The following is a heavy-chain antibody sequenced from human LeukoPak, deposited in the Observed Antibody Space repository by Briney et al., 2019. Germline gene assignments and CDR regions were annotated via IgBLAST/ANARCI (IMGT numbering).Heavy chain of an antibody. Sequence: ASVKVSCKASEYTFTNYAMNWVRQAPGQGLEWMGGIIPIFGTANYAQKFQGRVTITADESTSTAYMELSSLRSEGTAVYYCARGGSSGWYLNWGQGTLVTVSS. CDR3: ARGGSSGWYLN. J-gene: IGHJ4*02. V-gene: IGHV1-69*13. CDR1: EYTFTNYA. D-gene: IGHD6-19*01. CDR2: IIPIFGTA.